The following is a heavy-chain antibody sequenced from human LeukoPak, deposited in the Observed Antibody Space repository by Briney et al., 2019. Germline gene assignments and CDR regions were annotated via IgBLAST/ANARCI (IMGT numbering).Heavy chain of an antibody. CDR2: INPNSGGT. CDR3: ATYPQYSGYDWEFDY. D-gene: IGHD5-12*01. V-gene: IGHV1-2*02. Sequence: GASVKVSCKASGYTFTSYDINWVRQAPGQGLEWMGWINPNSGGTNYAQKFQGRVTMTRDTSISTAYMELSRLRSDDTAVYYCATYPQYSGYDWEFDYWGQGTLVTVSS. CDR1: GYTFTSYD. J-gene: IGHJ4*02.